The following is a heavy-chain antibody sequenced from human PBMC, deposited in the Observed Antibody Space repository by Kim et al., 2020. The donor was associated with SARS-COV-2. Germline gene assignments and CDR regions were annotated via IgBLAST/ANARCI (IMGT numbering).Heavy chain of an antibody. V-gene: IGHV4-31*03. CDR1: GGSISSGGYY. CDR3: ARNIDKSDWFGGLYGMDV. D-gene: IGHD3-10*01. Sequence: SETLSLTCTVSGGSISSGGYYWSWIRQHPGKGLEWIGYIYYSGSTYYNPSLKSRVTISVDTSKNQFSLKLSSVTAADTAVYYCARNIDKSDWFGGLYGMDVWGQGTTVTVSS. J-gene: IGHJ6*02. CDR2: IYYSGST.